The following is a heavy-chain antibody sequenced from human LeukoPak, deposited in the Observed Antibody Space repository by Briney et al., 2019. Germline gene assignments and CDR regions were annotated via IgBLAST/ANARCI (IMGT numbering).Heavy chain of an antibody. CDR2: IYYSGST. CDR3: ARYCSSTNCYKGGFDP. J-gene: IGHJ5*02. Sequence: SETLSLTCTVSGGSISSGGYYWSWIRQHPGKGLEWIGYIYYSGSTYSNPSLKSRATISVDTSKNQFSLNLSSVTAADTAVYYCARYCSSTNCYKGGFDPWGQGTLVTVSS. D-gene: IGHD2-2*02. CDR1: GGSISSGGYY. V-gene: IGHV4-31*03.